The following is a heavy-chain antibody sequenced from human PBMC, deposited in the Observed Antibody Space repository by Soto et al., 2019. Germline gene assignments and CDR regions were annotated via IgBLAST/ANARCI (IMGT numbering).Heavy chain of an antibody. CDR1: GYTFTSFG. CDR3: ATRSPAFDY. CDR2: ITTDKGKT. Sequence: ASVKVSCKTSGYTFTSFGISWVRQAPGQGLEWMGWITTDKGKTNYAQKFQGRVNMTTDTSTSTAYMELRSLRSDDTAVYYCATRSPAFDYWGRGTLVTVSS. V-gene: IGHV1-18*01. J-gene: IGHJ4*02.